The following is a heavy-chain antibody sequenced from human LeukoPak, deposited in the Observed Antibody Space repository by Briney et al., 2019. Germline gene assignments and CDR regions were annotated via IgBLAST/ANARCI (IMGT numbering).Heavy chain of an antibody. CDR3: VRAYHPGGWFDP. D-gene: IGHD2-21*01. J-gene: IGHJ5*02. CDR2: INEDGSEI. Sequence: GSLRLSCAASGFTFSSYWMHWVRQAPGKGLEWVASINEDGSEIHYVDSVKGRFTISRDNAKDSLYLQMNSLTAEDTAMYYCVRAYHPGGWFDPWGQGTLVTVSS. V-gene: IGHV3-7*04. CDR1: GFTFSSYW.